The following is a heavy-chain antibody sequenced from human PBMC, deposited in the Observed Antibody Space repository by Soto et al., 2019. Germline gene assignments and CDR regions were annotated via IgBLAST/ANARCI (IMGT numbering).Heavy chain of an antibody. J-gene: IGHJ4*02. CDR2: INKDGSKK. D-gene: IGHD6-19*01. V-gene: IGHV3-7*01. CDR1: GFTFSTYW. Sequence: EVQLVESGGGLVQPGGSLRLSCAASGFTFSTYWMSWVRQAPGRGLEWVANINKDGSKKYHVDSVKGRFTITRDNAKNPLFLRMNSLSAEDTAVYYCVRDSGWYVLDYWGQGALVTVSS. CDR3: VRDSGWYVLDY.